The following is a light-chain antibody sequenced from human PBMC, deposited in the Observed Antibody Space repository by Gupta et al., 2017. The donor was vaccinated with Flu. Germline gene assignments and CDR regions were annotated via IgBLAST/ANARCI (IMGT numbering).Light chain of an antibody. CDR3: QQSDSTLFT. J-gene: IGKJ4*01. CDR1: QRISSY. Sequence: DIQMTQSPSSLSASVGDRVTITCRASQRISSYLNWYQQKPGKAPKLLIYAASSLQSGVPSRFSGSGSGTDFTLTINSLQPEDFAIYFCQQSDSTLFTFGGGTKVEIK. V-gene: IGKV1-39*01. CDR2: AAS.